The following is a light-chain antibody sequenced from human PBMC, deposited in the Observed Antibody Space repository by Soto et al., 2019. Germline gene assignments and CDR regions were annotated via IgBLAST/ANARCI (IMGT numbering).Light chain of an antibody. CDR1: QTINKW. Sequence: DIQMTQSPSTLSASVGDRVTITCRASQTINKWLAWYQQKPGRAPKLLIYEASTLQPGVPSRFTGRGFGTEFTLTISSLRPDDFATYWCQQYKTSSTFGQGTKMDFK. CDR2: EAS. J-gene: IGKJ1*01. V-gene: IGKV1-5*03. CDR3: QQYKTSST.